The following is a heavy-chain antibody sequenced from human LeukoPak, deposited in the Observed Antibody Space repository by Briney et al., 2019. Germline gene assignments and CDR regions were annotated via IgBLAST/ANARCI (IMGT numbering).Heavy chain of an antibody. V-gene: IGHV4-34*01. CDR3: ARGLYTYNVRYFAN. J-gene: IGHJ4*02. D-gene: IGHD2-2*02. Sequence: SETLSLTCTVYGGSFSGYYWRGIRQPPGKGRVWIGEINHYGSIKFNPPRKSPVPISVDTSKNQFSLRLSSVTAADTAVYYCARGLYTYNVRYFANWGQGTLVTVSS. CDR1: GGSFSGYY. CDR2: INHYGSI.